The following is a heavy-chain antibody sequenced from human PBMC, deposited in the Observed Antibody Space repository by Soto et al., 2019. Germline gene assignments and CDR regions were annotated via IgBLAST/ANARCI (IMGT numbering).Heavy chain of an antibody. J-gene: IGHJ6*03. CDR1: GGSISSSSYY. D-gene: IGHD2-2*02. CDR2: IYYSGST. Sequence: SETLSLTCTVSGGSISSSSYYWGWIRQPPGKGLEWIGSIYYSGSTYYNPSLKSRVTISVDTSKNQFSLKLSSVTAADTAVYYCARHPRRYCSSTSCYNYYYYMDVWGKGTTVTVSS. CDR3: ARHPRRYCSSTSCYNYYYYMDV. V-gene: IGHV4-39*01.